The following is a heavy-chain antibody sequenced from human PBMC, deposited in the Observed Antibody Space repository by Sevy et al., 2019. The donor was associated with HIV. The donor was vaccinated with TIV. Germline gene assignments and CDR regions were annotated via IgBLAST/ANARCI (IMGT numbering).Heavy chain of an antibody. CDR3: ARVFDTEGAFVI. V-gene: IGHV4-59*13. CDR1: GDSISSYS. Sequence: SETLSLTCTVSGDSISSYSWSWIRQPPGKGLEWIGYIYDSGSTNYNPSLKSRVTISVDTSKNQFSLKLSSVTAADTAVYYCARVFDTEGAFVIWGQGTMVTVSS. CDR2: IYDSGST. D-gene: IGHD3-22*01. J-gene: IGHJ3*02.